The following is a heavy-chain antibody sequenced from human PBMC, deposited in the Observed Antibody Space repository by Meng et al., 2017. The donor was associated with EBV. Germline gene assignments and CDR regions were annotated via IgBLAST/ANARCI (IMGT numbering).Heavy chain of an antibody. CDR1: GCTCRSDA. J-gene: IGHJ4*02. Sequence: QAQVSQPGAEVKKPGSSVKVSGTTAGCTCRSDAVSWVRQAPGQGLEWMGGLIHIVGAPHYAQQFQGIVTIIADESTSTHSMELNSLRSEDTAMYYCASESGRGFTPDYWGQGTLVTVFS. CDR2: LIHIVGAP. V-gene: IGHV1-69*01. CDR3: ASESGRGFTPDY. D-gene: IGHD3-10*01.